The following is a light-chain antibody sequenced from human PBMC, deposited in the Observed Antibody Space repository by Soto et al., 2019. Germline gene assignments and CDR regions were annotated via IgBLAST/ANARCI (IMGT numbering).Light chain of an antibody. CDR1: SGHSSYA. V-gene: IGLV4-69*01. CDR3: QTWGTGIVV. Sequence: QSVLTQSPSASASLGASVKLTCTLSSGHSSYAIAWHQQRPEKGPRYLMKLNSDGSHNKGGGIPDRFSASSSGAERYLTISSLQSEDEADYYCQTWGTGIVVFGGGTKVTVL. CDR2: LNSDGSH. J-gene: IGLJ2*01.